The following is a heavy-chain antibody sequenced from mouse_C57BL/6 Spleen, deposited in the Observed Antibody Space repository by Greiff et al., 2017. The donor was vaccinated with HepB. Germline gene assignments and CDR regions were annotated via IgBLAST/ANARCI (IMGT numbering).Heavy chain of an antibody. CDR1: GYTFTSYW. J-gene: IGHJ4*01. D-gene: IGHD3-2*02. V-gene: IGHV1-55*01. CDR2: IYPGSGST. Sequence: QVHVKQPGAELVKPGASVKMSCKASGYTFTSYWITWVKQRPGQGLEWIGDIYPGSGSTNYNEKFKSKATLTVDTSSSTAYMQLSSLTSEDSAVYYCARSEGQGTMDYWGQGTSVTVSS. CDR3: ARSEGQGTMDY.